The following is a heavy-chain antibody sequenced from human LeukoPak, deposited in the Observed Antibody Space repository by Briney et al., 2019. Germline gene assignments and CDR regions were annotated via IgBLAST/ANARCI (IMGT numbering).Heavy chain of an antibody. CDR3: ASLITRTYYYYYYMDV. CDR2: ISSSSSYI. CDR1: GFTFSSYA. D-gene: IGHD3-3*01. J-gene: IGHJ6*03. V-gene: IGHV3-21*01. Sequence: GGSLRLSCAASGFTFSSYAMHWVRQAPGKGLEWVSSISSSSSYIYYADSVKGRFTISRDNAKNSLYLQMNSLRAEDTAVYYCASLITRTYYYYYYMDVWGKGTTVTVSS.